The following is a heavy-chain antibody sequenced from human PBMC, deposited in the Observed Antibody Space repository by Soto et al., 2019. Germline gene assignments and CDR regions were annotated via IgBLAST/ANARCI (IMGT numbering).Heavy chain of an antibody. D-gene: IGHD1-26*01. V-gene: IGHV3-9*01. Sequence: GGSLRLSCAASGFTFDDYAMHWDRQAPGKGLEWVSGISWNSGSIGYADSVKGRFTISRDNAKNSLYLQMNSLRAEDTALYYCAKDSGSYYERGDNWFDPWGQGTLVTVSS. J-gene: IGHJ5*02. CDR2: ISWNSGSI. CDR1: GFTFDDYA. CDR3: AKDSGSYYERGDNWFDP.